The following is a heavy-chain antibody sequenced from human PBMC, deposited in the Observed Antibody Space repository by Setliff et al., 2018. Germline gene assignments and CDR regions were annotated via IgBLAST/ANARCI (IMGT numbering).Heavy chain of an antibody. CDR3: AKNGFGVVALGVNNWFDP. D-gene: IGHD3-10*01. CDR1: GFTVSSSY. CDR2: IYTGGST. V-gene: IGHV3-53*01. J-gene: IGHJ5*02. Sequence: GGSLRLSCAASGFTVSSSYMTWVRQAPGKGLEWVPVIYTGGSTYYADSMKDRFTISRDNSKNTLYLQMNSLRAEDTAVYYCAKNGFGVVALGVNNWFDPWGQGTLVTVSS.